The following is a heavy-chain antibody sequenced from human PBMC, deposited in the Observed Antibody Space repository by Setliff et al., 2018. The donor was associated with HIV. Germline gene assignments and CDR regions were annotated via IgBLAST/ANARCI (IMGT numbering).Heavy chain of an antibody. J-gene: IGHJ4*02. CDR3: ARSALAGDPFDY. Sequence: SETLSLTCTVSGGSISSGSYYWSWIRQPAGKGLEWIGRIYTSGSTNYNPSLKSRVTISVDTSKNQFSLKLSSVTAADTAVYYCARSALAGDPFDYWGQGTLVTVSS. D-gene: IGHD6-19*01. V-gene: IGHV4-61*02. CDR2: IYTSGST. CDR1: GGSISSGSYY.